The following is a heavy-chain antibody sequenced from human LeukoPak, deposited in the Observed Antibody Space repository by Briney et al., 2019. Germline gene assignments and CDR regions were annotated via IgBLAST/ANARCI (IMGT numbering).Heavy chain of an antibody. D-gene: IGHD3-10*01. CDR3: AREYYYGSGSPSAYYFDY. CDR1: GGSISSGSYY. CDR2: IYTSGST. J-gene: IGHJ4*02. Sequence: PSGTLSLTCAVSGGSISSGSYYWSWIRQPAGKGLEWIGRIYTSGSTNYNPSLKSRVTVSVDTSKNQFSLKLSSVTAADTAVYYCAREYYYGSGSPSAYYFDYWGQGTLVTVSS. V-gene: IGHV4-61*02.